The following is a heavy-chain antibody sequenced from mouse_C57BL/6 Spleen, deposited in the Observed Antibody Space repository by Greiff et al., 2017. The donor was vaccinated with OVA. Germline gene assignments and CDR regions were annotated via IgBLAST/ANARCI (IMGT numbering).Heavy chain of an antibody. CDR1: GYTFTDYH. V-gene: IGHV1-22*01. D-gene: IGHD1-1*01. CDR2: INPNNGGT. CDR3: ARGGYYYGSSYVDY. Sequence: EVQLQQSGPELVKPGASVKMSCKASGYTFTDYHMHWVKQSHGQSLEWIGYINPNNGGTSYNQKFKGKATLTVNKSSSTAYMELRSLTSEDSAVYYCARGGYYYGSSYVDYWGQGTTLTVSS. J-gene: IGHJ2*01.